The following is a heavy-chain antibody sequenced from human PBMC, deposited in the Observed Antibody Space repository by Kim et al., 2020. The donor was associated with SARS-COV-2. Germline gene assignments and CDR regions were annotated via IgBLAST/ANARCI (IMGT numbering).Heavy chain of an antibody. CDR3: ARAEVAARFGMDD. CDR2: IYHTGNT. CDR1: GGSIRGNNW. V-gene: IGHV4-4*02. D-gene: IGHD6-6*01. J-gene: IGHJ6*02. Sequence: SETLSLTCAVSGGSIRGNNWWSWVRQTPGKGLEWIGEIYHTGNTKYNPYLQSRVIISVDRSKNQFSLKLSSVTAADTAVYICARAEVAARFGMDDWGQG.